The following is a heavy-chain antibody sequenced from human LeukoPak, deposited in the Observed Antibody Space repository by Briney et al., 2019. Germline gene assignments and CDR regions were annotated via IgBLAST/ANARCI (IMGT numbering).Heavy chain of an antibody. CDR2: INPNSGST. J-gene: IGHJ4*02. Sequence: ASVKVSCKACGYTFTGYYMHGVRQAAGQGLEWMGWINPNSGSTNYAQKFQGRVTMTRDTSISTAYMELSRLRSDDTAVYYCAREVVAAALDYWGQGTLVTVSS. CDR3: AREVVAAALDY. CDR1: GYTFTGYY. D-gene: IGHD6-13*01. V-gene: IGHV1-2*02.